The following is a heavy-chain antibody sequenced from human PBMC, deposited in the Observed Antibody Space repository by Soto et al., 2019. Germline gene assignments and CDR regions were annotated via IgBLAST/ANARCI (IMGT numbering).Heavy chain of an antibody. CDR3: ARDGTGDAFGY. D-gene: IGHD6-13*01. Sequence: ASVKVSCKASGYTFTSYYMHWVRQAPGQGLEWMGIINPSGGSTSYAQKFQGGVTMTRDTSTSTVYMELSSLRSEDTAVYYCARDGTGDAFGYWGQGTLVTVSS. J-gene: IGHJ4*02. CDR2: INPSGGST. V-gene: IGHV1-46*01. CDR1: GYTFTSYY.